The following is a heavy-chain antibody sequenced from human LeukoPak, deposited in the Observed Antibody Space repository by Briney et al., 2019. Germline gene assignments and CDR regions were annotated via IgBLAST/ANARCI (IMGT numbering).Heavy chain of an antibody. CDR2: ISGSGGST. CDR1: GFTFSSYA. D-gene: IGHD6-19*01. V-gene: IGHV3-23*01. J-gene: IGHJ5*02. CDR3: AKDSSVSSGWYEWFDP. Sequence: PGGSLRLSCAASGFTFSSYAMSWVRQAPGKGLEWVSSISGSGGSTYYAESVKGRFTISRDNSKNTLYLQMNSLRAEDTAVYYCAKDSSVSSGWYEWFDPWGQGTLVTVSS.